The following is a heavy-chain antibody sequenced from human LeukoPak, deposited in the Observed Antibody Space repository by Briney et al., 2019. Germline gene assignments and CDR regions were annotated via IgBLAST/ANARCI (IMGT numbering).Heavy chain of an antibody. V-gene: IGHV1-68*01. CDR2: ITLYNGNT. Sequence: ASVKVSCKASVYTFTCCSLHWLQQAPGQGLERMRWITLYNGNTKHAKKFQGRVTITRDMSLRTAYIELSSLRSEDSAVYYWAREGRGYSGYDYGCYYYGMDVWGQGTTATVSS. J-gene: IGHJ6*02. CDR3: AREGRGYSGYDYGCYYYGMDV. CDR1: VYTFTCCS. D-gene: IGHD5-12*01.